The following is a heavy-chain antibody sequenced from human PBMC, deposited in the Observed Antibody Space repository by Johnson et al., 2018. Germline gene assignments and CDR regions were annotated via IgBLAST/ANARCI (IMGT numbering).Heavy chain of an antibody. CDR3: TTRGYPGPYAFDI. CDR1: GFTFSNAW. Sequence: VQLVQSGGGLVKXGGSLRLXCAASGFTFSNAWMSWVRQAPGKGLEWVGRIKSKTDGGTTDYAAPVKGRFTISRDESKNTLYLQMNSLKTEDTAVYYCTTRGYPGPYAFDIWGQGTMVTVSS. CDR2: IKSKTDGGTT. J-gene: IGHJ3*02. D-gene: IGHD2-15*01. V-gene: IGHV3-15*01.